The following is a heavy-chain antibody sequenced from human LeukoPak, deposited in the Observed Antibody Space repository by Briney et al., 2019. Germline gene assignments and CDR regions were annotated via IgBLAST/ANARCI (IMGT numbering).Heavy chain of an antibody. CDR3: AKFLLWFGESPVDY. CDR2: ISGSGGST. CDR1: GFTFSSYG. Sequence: PGGSLRLSCAASGFTFSSYGMSWVRQAPGKGLEWVSAISGSGGSTYYADSVKGRFTISRDNSKNTLYLQMNSLRAEDTAVYYCAKFLLWFGESPVDYWGQGTLVTVSS. D-gene: IGHD3-10*01. J-gene: IGHJ4*02. V-gene: IGHV3-23*01.